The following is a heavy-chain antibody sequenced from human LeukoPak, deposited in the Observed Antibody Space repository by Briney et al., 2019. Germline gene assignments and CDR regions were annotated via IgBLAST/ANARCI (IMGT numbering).Heavy chain of an antibody. V-gene: IGHV4-39*07. CDR2: IYYSGST. Sequence: SETLSLTCTVCGVSISSSSYSWGWIRQSPGKGLEWIGNIYYSGSTHYKPSLKSRVTISVDTSKNQFSLRLSSVTAADTAVYYCARGATVIVEWGQGTLVTVSS. D-gene: IGHD3-22*01. J-gene: IGHJ4*02. CDR3: ARGATVIVE. CDR1: GVSISSSSYS.